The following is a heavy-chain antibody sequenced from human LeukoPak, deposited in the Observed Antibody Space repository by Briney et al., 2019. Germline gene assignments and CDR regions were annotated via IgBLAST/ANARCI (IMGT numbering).Heavy chain of an antibody. CDR2: IYYSGGT. CDR3: ARALRGDLGSASYYNIDY. D-gene: IGHD3-10*01. Sequence: SETLSLTCTVSGGSISSYYWSWIRQPPGKGLEWIGYIYYSGGTNYNPSLKSRVTMSVGTSKNQFSLRLRSVTAADTAIYYCARALRGDLGSASYYNIDYWGQGTLVTVSS. V-gene: IGHV4-59*01. CDR1: GGSISSYY. J-gene: IGHJ4*02.